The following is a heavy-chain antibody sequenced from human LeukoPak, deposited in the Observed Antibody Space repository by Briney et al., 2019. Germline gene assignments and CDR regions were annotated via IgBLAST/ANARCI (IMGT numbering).Heavy chain of an antibody. CDR1: GFTFSSYG. D-gene: IGHD2-8*02. CDR3: ATDTGAFHFAY. CDR2: VNEGGENT. Sequence: PGGSLRLSCAASGFTFSSYGMTWVRQAPGRGREWVSTVNEGGENTHYADSVKGRFTISRDNAKNTLSLQMDSLRGEDSAMYYCATDTGAFHFAYWGQGTLVTVSS. V-gene: IGHV3-23*01. J-gene: IGHJ4*02.